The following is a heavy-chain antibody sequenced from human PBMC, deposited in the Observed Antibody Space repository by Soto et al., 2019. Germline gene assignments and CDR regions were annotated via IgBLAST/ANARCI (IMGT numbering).Heavy chain of an antibody. CDR3: AKDRSSSWYVEWFDY. Sequence: GGPLRLSFAASGFPFSSYAMRWVRQAPGKGLEWVSAISGSGGSTYYADSVKGRFTISRDNSKNTLYLQMNSLRAEDTAVYYCAKDRSSSWYVEWFDYWGQGTLVTVSS. CDR2: ISGSGGST. J-gene: IGHJ4*02. D-gene: IGHD6-13*01. V-gene: IGHV3-23*01. CDR1: GFPFSSYA.